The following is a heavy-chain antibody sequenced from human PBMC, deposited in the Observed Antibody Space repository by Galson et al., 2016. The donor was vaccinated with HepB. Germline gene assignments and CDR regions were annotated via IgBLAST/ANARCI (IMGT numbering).Heavy chain of an antibody. CDR2: MNPRSGNT. J-gene: IGHJ5*02. CDR3: TRVAVVAPTLKAKGWFYP. V-gene: IGHV1-8*01. Sequence: SVKVSCKASRYTFTSYEINWVRQATGQGLEWMGWMNPRSGNTGYAQKFQGRVSMTRNTSISTAYMELSSLRSEDTAVYYCTRVAVVAPTLKAKGWFYPWCQGTLVTVSS. D-gene: IGHD2-15*01. CDR1: RYTFTSYE.